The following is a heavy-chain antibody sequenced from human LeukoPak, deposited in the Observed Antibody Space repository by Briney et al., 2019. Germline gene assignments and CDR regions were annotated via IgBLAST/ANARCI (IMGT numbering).Heavy chain of an antibody. D-gene: IGHD5-18*01. J-gene: IGHJ4*02. V-gene: IGHV3-48*03. CDR3: ARDVVQLWSKDS. Sequence: GGSLRLSCAASGFTFSSYEMNWVRQAPGKGLEWLSYIDSGSNHIYYADSVKGRFTISRDNAKNSLYLQMNSLRAEDTAVYYCARDVVQLWSKDSWGQGTLVTVSS. CDR1: GFTFSSYE. CDR2: IDSGSNHI.